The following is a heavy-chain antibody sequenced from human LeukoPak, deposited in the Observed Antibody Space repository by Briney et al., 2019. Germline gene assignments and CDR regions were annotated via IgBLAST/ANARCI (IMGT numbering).Heavy chain of an antibody. CDR1: GGSISSYY. D-gene: IGHD6-6*01. CDR2: IYYSGST. CDR3: ARADYSSSSLQAFDI. Sequence: SETLSLTCTVSGGSISSYYWSWIRQPPGKGLEWIGYIYYSGSTNYNPSLKSRVTISVDTSKNQFSLTLSSVTAADTAVYYCARADYSSSSLQAFDIWGQGTMVTVSS. J-gene: IGHJ3*02. V-gene: IGHV4-59*01.